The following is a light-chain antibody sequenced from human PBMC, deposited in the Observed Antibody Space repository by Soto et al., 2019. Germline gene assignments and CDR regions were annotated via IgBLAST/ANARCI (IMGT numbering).Light chain of an antibody. Sequence: QPVLTQPPSASGTPGQRVTSSCSGSSSNIGSNYVYWYQQLPGTAPKLLIYRNNQRPSGVPDRFFGSKSGTSASLAISGLRSEDEANYYCEEWNDSLSGYVFGNGTKLTVL. CDR2: RNN. CDR1: SSNIGSNY. CDR3: EEWNDSLSGYV. J-gene: IGLJ1*01. V-gene: IGLV1-47*01.